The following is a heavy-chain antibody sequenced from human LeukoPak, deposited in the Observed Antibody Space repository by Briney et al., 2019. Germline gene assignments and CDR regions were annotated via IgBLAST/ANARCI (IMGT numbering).Heavy chain of an antibody. CDR2: ISGSGGST. V-gene: IGHV3-23*01. D-gene: IGHD4/OR15-4a*01. CDR1: GFTFSSYA. CDR3: ARDPIHAHMLPTYFDY. Sequence: PGGSLRLSCAAPGFTFSSYAMSSLRKAPGNGLDWVSPISGSGGSTYYADSVKGRFTISRDNAKNSLYLQMNSLRDEDTAVYYCARDPIHAHMLPTYFDYWGQGTLVTVSS. J-gene: IGHJ4*02.